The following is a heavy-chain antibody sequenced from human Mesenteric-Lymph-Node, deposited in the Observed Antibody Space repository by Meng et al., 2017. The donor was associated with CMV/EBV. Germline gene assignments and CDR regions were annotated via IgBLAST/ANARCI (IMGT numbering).Heavy chain of an antibody. D-gene: IGHD2-2*01. J-gene: IGHJ4*02. CDR1: TFSSYA. Sequence: TFSSYASSWVRQAPGQGLEWMGGIIPMFGIANYAQKFQGRVTITADKSTSTAYMELSSLRSEDTAVYYCARGTQGYCSSTSCYASLDYWGQGTLVTVSS. V-gene: IGHV1-69*17. CDR2: IIPMFGIA. CDR3: ARGTQGYCSSTSCYASLDY.